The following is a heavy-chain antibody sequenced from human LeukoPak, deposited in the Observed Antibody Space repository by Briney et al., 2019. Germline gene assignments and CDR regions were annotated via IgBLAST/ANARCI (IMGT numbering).Heavy chain of an antibody. V-gene: IGHV3-53*05. J-gene: IGHJ5*02. D-gene: IGHD6-13*01. Sequence: GGSLRLSCAASGFTVSSNYMSWVRQAPGKGLEWVSVIYSGGSTYYADSVKGRFTISRDNSKNTLYLQMNSLRAEDTAVYYCARDRGFLYSSSAYNWFDPWGQGTLVTVSS. CDR2: IYSGGST. CDR3: ARDRGFLYSSSAYNWFDP. CDR1: GFTVSSNY.